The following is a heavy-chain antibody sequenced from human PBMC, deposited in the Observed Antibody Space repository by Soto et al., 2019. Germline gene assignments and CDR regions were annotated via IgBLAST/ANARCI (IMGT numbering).Heavy chain of an antibody. D-gene: IGHD2-2*02. CDR3: AREDLYRAFDY. J-gene: IGHJ4*02. V-gene: IGHV3-48*03. Sequence: EVQLVESGGGLVQPGGSLRLSCAASGFTFSSYEMNWVRQAPGKGLEWVSYISSSGSTIYYAASVKGRFTISRDNAKNSLYLQMNSLRAEDTAVYYCAREDLYRAFDYWGQGTLVTVSS. CDR1: GFTFSSYE. CDR2: ISSSGSTI.